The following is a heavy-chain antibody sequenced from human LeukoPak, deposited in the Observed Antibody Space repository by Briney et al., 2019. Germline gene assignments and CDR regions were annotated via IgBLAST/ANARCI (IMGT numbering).Heavy chain of an antibody. CDR1: GFTFSSYW. D-gene: IGHD4-17*01. Sequence: QTGGSLRLSCAASGFTFSSYWINWVRQAPGRGLEWVANIKQDGSDKYYVDSVKGRFTISRDNAKNSLYLQMNSLRAEDAAVYYCARAYGDSIHFDSWGQGTLVTVSS. V-gene: IGHV3-7*04. CDR3: ARAYGDSIHFDS. CDR2: IKQDGSDK. J-gene: IGHJ4*02.